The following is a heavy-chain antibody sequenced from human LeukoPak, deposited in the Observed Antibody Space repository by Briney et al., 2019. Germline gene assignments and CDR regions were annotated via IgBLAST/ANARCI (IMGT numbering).Heavy chain of an antibody. CDR2: IYYSGST. CDR1: GGSISSSSYY. D-gene: IGHD6-13*01. Sequence: SETLSLTCTISGGSISSSSYYWGWIRQPPGKGLEWIGSIYYSGSTYYNPSLKSRVTISVDTSKNQFSLKLSSVTAADTAVYYCARGVYSSSWRPPYYYYYMDVWGKGTTVTVSS. CDR3: ARGVYSSSWRPPYYYYYMDV. V-gene: IGHV4-39*07. J-gene: IGHJ6*03.